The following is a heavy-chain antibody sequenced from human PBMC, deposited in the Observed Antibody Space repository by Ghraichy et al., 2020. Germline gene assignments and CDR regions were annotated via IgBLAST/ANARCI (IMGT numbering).Heavy chain of an antibody. D-gene: IGHD1-14*01. CDR2: INAYTGNT. J-gene: IGHJ4*02. CDR1: GYTFTSYG. CDR3: ARVWKWEPKGGNDY. Sequence: ASVKVSCKASGYTFTSYGIRWVRQAPGQGLEWMGLINAYTGNTNYAQKLQGRVTMTTDTSTSTAYMELRSLRSDDTAVYYCARVWKWEPKGGNDYWGQGTLVTVSS. V-gene: IGHV1-18*01.